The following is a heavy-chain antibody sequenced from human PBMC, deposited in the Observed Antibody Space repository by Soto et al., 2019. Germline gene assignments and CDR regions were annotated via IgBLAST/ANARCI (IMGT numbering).Heavy chain of an antibody. D-gene: IGHD2-8*01. J-gene: IGHJ4*02. Sequence: SLRLSCAASGFTFSSYAMSWVRQAPGKGLEWVSAISGSGGSTYYADSVKGRFTISRDNSKNTLYLQMNSLRAEDTAVYYCAKNKRNIVLMVYATPQYYFDYWGQGTLVTVSS. CDR3: AKNKRNIVLMVYATPQYYFDY. V-gene: IGHV3-23*01. CDR2: ISGSGGST. CDR1: GFTFSSYA.